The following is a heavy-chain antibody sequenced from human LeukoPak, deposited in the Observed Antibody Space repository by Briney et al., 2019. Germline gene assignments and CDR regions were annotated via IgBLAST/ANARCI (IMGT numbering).Heavy chain of an antibody. J-gene: IGHJ4*02. CDR2: INHSGTT. V-gene: IGHV4-34*01. CDR3: AASRRAYETTVTTWSSIYFDH. CDR1: GGSFSGYY. Sequence: SETLSLTCAVYGGSFSGYYWSWIRQPPGKGLEWLGEINHSGTTNYNPSLKSRVTISVDTSKNHFSLKLSSVTAADTAVYYCAASRRAYETTVTTWSSIYFDHWGQGTLVTVSS. D-gene: IGHD4-17*01.